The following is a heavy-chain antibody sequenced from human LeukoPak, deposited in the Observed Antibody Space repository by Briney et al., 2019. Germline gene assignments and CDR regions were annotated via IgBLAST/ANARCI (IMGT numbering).Heavy chain of an antibody. V-gene: IGHV3-74*01. Sequence: PGGSLRLSCAASGFTFSRYAMHWVRQTPGMGLVWVSRLAADGSGTNYADSVKGRFTISRDNAKNTVYLQMSSLRAEDTAVYYCARDGLTGPTTAYLDHWGQGTLVTVSS. CDR2: LAADGSGT. J-gene: IGHJ4*01. CDR1: GFTFSRYA. CDR3: ARDGLTGPTTAYLDH. D-gene: IGHD1-1*01.